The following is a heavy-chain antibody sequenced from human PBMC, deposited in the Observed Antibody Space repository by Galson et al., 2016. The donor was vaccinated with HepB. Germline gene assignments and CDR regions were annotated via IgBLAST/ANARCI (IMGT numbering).Heavy chain of an antibody. D-gene: IGHD6-13*01. CDR2: IIPMSGKT. Sequence: SVKVSCKASGGSFSSYGISWVRQVPGQSLEWMGGIIPMSGKTTYGQNFQGRLKITADGSTTTAYMELNSLTSQETAIYFCAGDSSSLFYFDCWGQGTLVTVSS. J-gene: IGHJ4*02. CDR1: GGSFSSYG. V-gene: IGHV1-69*13. CDR3: AGDSSSLFYFDC.